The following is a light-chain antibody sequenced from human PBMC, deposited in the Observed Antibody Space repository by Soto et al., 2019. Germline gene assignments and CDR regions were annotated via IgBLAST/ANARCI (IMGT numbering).Light chain of an antibody. CDR2: AAS. CDR3: QESYSALWT. V-gene: IGKV1-39*01. J-gene: IGKJ1*01. CDR1: QSISTY. Sequence: DIQMTQSPSSLSASVGDRVTITCRASQSISTYLNWYQQKPGKAPKLLISAASRLQSGVPSRFSGSGSGTDFTLTVSSLQPDDFATYYCQESYSALWTFGQGTKVDI.